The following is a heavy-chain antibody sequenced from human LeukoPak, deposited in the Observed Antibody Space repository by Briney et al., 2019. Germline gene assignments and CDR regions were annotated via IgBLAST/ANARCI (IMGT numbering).Heavy chain of an antibody. J-gene: IGHJ5*02. Sequence: GGSLRLSCAASGFTFSSYGMHWVRQAPGKGLEWVAFIRYDGSNKYYADSVKGRFTISRDNSKNTLYLQMNSPRAEDTAVYYCAKDGGYAYNWFDPWGQGTLVTVSS. D-gene: IGHD2-8*01. CDR1: GFTFSSYG. V-gene: IGHV3-30*02. CDR3: AKDGGYAYNWFDP. CDR2: IRYDGSNK.